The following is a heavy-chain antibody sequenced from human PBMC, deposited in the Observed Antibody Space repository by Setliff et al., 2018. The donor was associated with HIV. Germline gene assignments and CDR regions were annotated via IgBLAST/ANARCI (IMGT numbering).Heavy chain of an antibody. CDR3: AQDYTATFWEYNWLDP. Sequence: GGSLRLSCAAPGLTFEYYAMTWVRQAPGKGLEWVSGISGSGDSTYYAPAVKGRFTISRDNVKNILYLQMNNLRAEDTALYFCAQDYTATFWEYNWLDPWGQGTLVTVSS. D-gene: IGHD2-15*01. CDR1: GLTFEYYA. V-gene: IGHV3-23*01. CDR2: ISGSGDST. J-gene: IGHJ5*02.